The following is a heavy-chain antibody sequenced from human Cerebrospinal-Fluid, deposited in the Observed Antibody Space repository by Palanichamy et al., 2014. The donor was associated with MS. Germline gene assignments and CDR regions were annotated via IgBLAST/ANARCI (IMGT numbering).Heavy chain of an antibody. CDR2: IYAGGST. CDR3: ATLSRRSSSPIDY. D-gene: IGHD6-6*01. CDR1: ESSVKNNY. V-gene: IGHV3-66*02. J-gene: IGHJ4*02. Sequence: VQLVVSGGGLVQPGGSLRLSCAASESSVKNNYMSWVRQAPGKGLEWVSIIYAGGSTYYADSVKGRFTIARDNPKNTVFLQMNSLRPDDTGVYYCATLSRRSSSPIDYWGQGTLVSVSS.